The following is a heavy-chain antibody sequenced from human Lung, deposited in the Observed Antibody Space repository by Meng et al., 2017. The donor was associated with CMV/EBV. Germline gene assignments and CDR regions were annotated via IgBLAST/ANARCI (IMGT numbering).Heavy chain of an antibody. Sequence: GEXXKISCAASGFIFSDYGMSWVRQVPGKGLEWLSGISGSGGRTYYAESIKGRFTISRDNSKNTIYLQMDNLRAEDTAVYYCAKDRGDYSNFRFDPWGKGTLVTVSS. J-gene: IGHJ5*02. D-gene: IGHD4-11*01. CDR1: GFIFSDYG. CDR3: AKDRGDYSNFRFDP. CDR2: ISGSGGRT. V-gene: IGHV3-23*01.